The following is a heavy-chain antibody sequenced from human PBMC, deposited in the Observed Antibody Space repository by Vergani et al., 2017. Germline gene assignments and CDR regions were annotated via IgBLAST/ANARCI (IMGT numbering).Heavy chain of an antibody. CDR2: MNPNSGNT. CDR3: ARVEMATIPLLDY. V-gene: IGHV1-8*01. D-gene: IGHD5-24*01. J-gene: IGHJ4*02. Sequence: QVQLVQSGAEVKKPGASVKVSCKASGYTFTSYDINWVRQATGQGLEWMGWMNPNSGNTGYAQKFQGRVTMTTNTTISTAYMELSSLRCEDTAVYYCARVEMATIPLLDYWGQGTLVTVSS. CDR1: GYTFTSYD.